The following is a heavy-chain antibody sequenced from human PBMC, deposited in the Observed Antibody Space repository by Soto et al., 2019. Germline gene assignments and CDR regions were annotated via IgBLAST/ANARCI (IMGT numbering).Heavy chain of an antibody. CDR2: ISSSSSYI. CDR1: GFTFSSYS. V-gene: IGHV3-21*01. D-gene: IGHD6-6*01. J-gene: IGHJ4*02. CDR3: ARDLYSSSARYFDY. Sequence: EVQLVESGGGLVKPGGSLRLSCAASGFTFSSYSMNWVRQAPGKGLEWVSSISSSSSYIYYADSVKGRFTISRDNAKNSLYLQMNSLRAEDSAVYYCARDLYSSSARYFDYWGQGTLVTVSS.